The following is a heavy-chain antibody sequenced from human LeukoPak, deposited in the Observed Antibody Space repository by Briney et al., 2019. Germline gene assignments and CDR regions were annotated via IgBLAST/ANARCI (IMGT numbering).Heavy chain of an antibody. CDR2: ISAYNGNT. D-gene: IGHD3-10*01. Sequence: ASVKVSCKAFDYTFTSYGISWVRQVPGQGLEWMGWISAYNGNTNYAQKLQGRVTMTTDTSTSTAYMELRSLTSDDTAVYYCARDGSGSYYSSTFDYWGQGTLVTVSS. CDR1: DYTFTSYG. V-gene: IGHV1-18*01. J-gene: IGHJ4*02. CDR3: ARDGSGSYYSSTFDY.